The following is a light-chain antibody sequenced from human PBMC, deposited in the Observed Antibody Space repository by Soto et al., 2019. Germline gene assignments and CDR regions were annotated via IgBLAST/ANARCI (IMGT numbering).Light chain of an antibody. V-gene: IGKV3-20*01. CDR2: GAS. CDR1: QRVSSTY. CDR3: QHYASSPPGFT. J-gene: IGKJ3*01. Sequence: PGKRATLSCRASQRVSSTYFAWYRQKPGQPPRLLIYGASKRATGVPDRVSGSGSGTDFTLTINRLEPEDFAVYYCQHYASSPPGFTFGPGTTVDIK.